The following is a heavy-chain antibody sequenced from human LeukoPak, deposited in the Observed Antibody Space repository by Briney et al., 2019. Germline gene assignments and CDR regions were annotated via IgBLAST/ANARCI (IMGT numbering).Heavy chain of an antibody. D-gene: IGHD3-16*02. V-gene: IGHV4-4*07. J-gene: IGHJ3*02. CDR3: ARDGYDYVWGSYRESHAFDI. CDR1: GDSIRGYY. CDR2: IYTSGST. Sequence: PSETLSLTCIVSGDSIRGYYWSWIRQPAGKGLEWIGRIYTSGSTNYNPSLKSRVTMSVDTSKNQSSLKLSSATAADTAVYYCARDGYDYVWGSYRESHAFDIWGQGTMVTVSS.